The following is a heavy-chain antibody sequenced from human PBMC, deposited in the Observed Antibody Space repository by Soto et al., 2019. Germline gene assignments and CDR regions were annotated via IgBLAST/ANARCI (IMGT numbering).Heavy chain of an antibody. D-gene: IGHD5-18*01. CDR3: ARAWIQESPGAEYLLH. J-gene: IGHJ1*01. V-gene: IGHV3-53*01. CDR1: GFTVSSNY. CDR2: IWTDGTT. Sequence: PGGSLRLSCAASGFTVSSNYMSWVRQAPGKGLEWVSVIWTDGTTYYADSVKGRFIISRDNAKNTLYLHMNSLRAEDTAVYYCARAWIQESPGAEYLLHWGQGTLVTVYS.